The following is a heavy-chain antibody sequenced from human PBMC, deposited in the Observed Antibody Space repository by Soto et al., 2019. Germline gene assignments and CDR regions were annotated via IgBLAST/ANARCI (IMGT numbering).Heavy chain of an antibody. CDR2: VHPSGST. CDR1: SAPLGDHY. V-gene: IGHV4-34*01. D-gene: IGHD5-18*01. Sequence: PWETLTLSCAAFSAPLGDHYGAWIRQPPDQGVDWIGEVHPSGSTDYNPSLKSRLTLSLDTSKNQFSLKVASVTAADTAVYFCARGKPSGYRFGPRNFFYYGLDVWGPGTTVTVSS. CDR3: ARGKPSGYRFGPRNFFYYGLDV. J-gene: IGHJ6*02.